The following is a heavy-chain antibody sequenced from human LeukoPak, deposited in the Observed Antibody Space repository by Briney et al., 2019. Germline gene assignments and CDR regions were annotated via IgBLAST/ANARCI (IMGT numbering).Heavy chain of an antibody. CDR1: GASFSDYY. J-gene: IGHJ4*02. V-gene: IGHV4-34*01. Sequence: SETLSLTCAVYGASFSDYYWGWIRQPPGKGLEWIGTIYYSGSTYYNPSLKSRVTISVDTSKNQFSLKLSSVTAADTAVYYCARARPTLLWFGELDYWGQGTLVTVSS. D-gene: IGHD3-10*01. CDR2: IYYSGST. CDR3: ARARPTLLWFGELDY.